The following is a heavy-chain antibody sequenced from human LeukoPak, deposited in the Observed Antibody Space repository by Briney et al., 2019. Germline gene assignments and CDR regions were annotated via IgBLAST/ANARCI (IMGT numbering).Heavy chain of an antibody. CDR2: ISYDGSNK. CDR1: GFTFSTYG. Sequence: GGSLRLSCAASGFTFSTYGMHWVRQAPGKGLEWVAVISYDGSNKYYADSVKGRFTISRDNSKNTLYLQMNSLRAEDTAVYYCARAAYDILTGYYYYYYMDVWGKGTTVTISS. J-gene: IGHJ6*03. V-gene: IGHV3-30*03. CDR3: ARAAYDILTGYYYYYYMDV. D-gene: IGHD3-9*01.